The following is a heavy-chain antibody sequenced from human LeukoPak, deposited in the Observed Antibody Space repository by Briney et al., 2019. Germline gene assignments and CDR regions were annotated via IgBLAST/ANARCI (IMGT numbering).Heavy chain of an antibody. CDR1: GFTVSSNY. J-gene: IGHJ3*02. CDR2: IYSGGST. D-gene: IGHD6-19*01. CDR3: ARDSGWGAFDI. Sequence: GGSLRLSCAASGFTVSSNYMSWVRQAPGKGLEWVSVIYSGGSTYYADSVEGRFTISRDNSKNTLYLQMNSLRAEDTAVYYCARDSGWGAFDIWGQGTMVTVSS. V-gene: IGHV3-53*01.